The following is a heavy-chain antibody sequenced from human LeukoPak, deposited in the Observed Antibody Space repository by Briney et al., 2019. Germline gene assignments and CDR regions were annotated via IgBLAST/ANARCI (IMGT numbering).Heavy chain of an antibody. CDR1: GYSFISYA. CDR3: ATDPFEYSSSSPYY. CDR2: ISAYSDNT. V-gene: IGHV1-18*01. J-gene: IGHJ4*02. Sequence: ASVKVSCKASGYSFISYAFSWVRQAPGQGLEWVGWISAYSDNTDYAQKFQGRVSLTRDTSTSTAYMDLWSLRSDDTAVYYCATDPFEYSSSSPYYWGQGTLVTVSS. D-gene: IGHD6-6*01.